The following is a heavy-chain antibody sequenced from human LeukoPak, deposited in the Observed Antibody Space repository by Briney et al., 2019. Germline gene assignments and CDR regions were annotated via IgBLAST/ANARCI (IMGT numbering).Heavy chain of an antibody. D-gene: IGHD3-10*01. V-gene: IGHV1-18*01. CDR3: ARGPFGGTRRYFDY. CDR1: GYIFTNYG. CDR2: ISAYNGNT. J-gene: IGHJ4*02. Sequence: ASVKVSCKASGYIFTNYGFTWVRQAPGQGLEWMGWISAYNGNTNYAQKLQDRVTMTTDTSTSTAYMELSRLRSDDTAVYYCARGPFGGTRRYFDYWGQGTLVTVSS.